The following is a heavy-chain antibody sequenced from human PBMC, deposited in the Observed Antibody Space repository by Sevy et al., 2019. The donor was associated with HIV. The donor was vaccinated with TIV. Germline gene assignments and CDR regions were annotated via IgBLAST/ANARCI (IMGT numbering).Heavy chain of an antibody. CDR1: GFTFSKYS. CDR2: FSFGCGEI. CDR3: AREGCTKPHDY. V-gene: IGHV3-23*01. D-gene: IGHD2-8*01. Sequence: GGSLRLSCAASGFTFSKYSMSWVRQPPGKGLEWVSTFSFGCGEINYADSVKGRFTISRDNSKSSVYLQMNNLRPEDMAVYYCAREGCTKPHDYWGQGTLVTVSS. J-gene: IGHJ4*02.